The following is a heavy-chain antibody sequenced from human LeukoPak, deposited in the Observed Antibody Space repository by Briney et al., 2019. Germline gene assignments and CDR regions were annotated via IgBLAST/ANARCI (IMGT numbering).Heavy chain of an antibody. CDR2: INHSGST. CDR3: ATPGTYYYDSSGYYYDY. J-gene: IGHJ4*02. D-gene: IGHD3-22*01. Sequence: SETLSLTCAVYGGSFSGYYWTWIRQPPGKGLEWIGEINHSGSTNYNPSLKSRVTISVDTSKNQFSLKLSSVTAADTAVYYCATPGTYYYDSSGYYYDYWGQGTLVTVSS. CDR1: GGSFSGYY. V-gene: IGHV4-34*01.